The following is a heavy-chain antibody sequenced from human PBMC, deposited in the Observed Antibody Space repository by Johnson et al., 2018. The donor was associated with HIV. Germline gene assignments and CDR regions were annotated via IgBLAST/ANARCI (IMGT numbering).Heavy chain of an antibody. D-gene: IGHD4-17*01. J-gene: IGHJ3*02. CDR1: GFTFSSYG. Sequence: QVQLVESGGGVVQPGGSLRLSCAASGFTFSSYGMHWVRQAPGKGLEWVAFIRYDGSNKYYADSVKGRFTIPRDNSKNTLYLQMNSLRAEDTAVYYCAKALGVYGDYVLDAFDIWGQGTMVTVSS. V-gene: IGHV3-30*02. CDR3: AKALGVYGDYVLDAFDI. CDR2: IRYDGSNK.